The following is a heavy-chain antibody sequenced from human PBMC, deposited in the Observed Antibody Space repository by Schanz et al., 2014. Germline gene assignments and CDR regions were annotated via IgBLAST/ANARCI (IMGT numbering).Heavy chain of an antibody. CDR3: ARDGDRFYHNYYMDV. J-gene: IGHJ6*03. CDR2: ISSSSSYI. Sequence: VQLVESGGGVVQPGRSLRLSCAASGFTFSDHYMDWVRQAPGKGLEWVSSISSSSSYIYYADSVKGRFTISRDNAKNSLYLQMNSLRAEDTAVYYCARDGDRFYHNYYMDVWGKGTTVTVSS. V-gene: IGHV3-21*04. D-gene: IGHD4-17*01. CDR1: GFTFSDHY.